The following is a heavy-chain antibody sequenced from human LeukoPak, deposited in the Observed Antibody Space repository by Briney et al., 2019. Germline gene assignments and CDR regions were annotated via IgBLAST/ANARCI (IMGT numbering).Heavy chain of an antibody. Sequence: GGSLRLSCAASGFTFSSYNMNWVRQAPGKGLVWVSRINTDGSRITYADSVKGRFTISRDNAMNTVYLQMNSLRAEDTAVYYCARVLSGSWDWFDPWGQGTLVTVSS. J-gene: IGHJ5*02. CDR2: INTDGSRI. D-gene: IGHD3-22*01. V-gene: IGHV3-74*01. CDR3: ARVLSGSWDWFDP. CDR1: GFTFSSYN.